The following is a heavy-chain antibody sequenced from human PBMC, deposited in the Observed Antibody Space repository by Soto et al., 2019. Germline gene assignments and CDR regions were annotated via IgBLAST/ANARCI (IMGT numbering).Heavy chain of an antibody. CDR1: GGSISSGAYY. J-gene: IGHJ5*02. CDR3: ARGDYGAFDP. CDR2: IYYTGST. V-gene: IGHV4-31*03. Sequence: QVQLQESGPGLVKPSQTLSLTCTVSGGSISSGAYYWSWIRQHPGKGLEWIVYIYYTGSTYYNPSLESRVTRSIDTSENQFSRKLSAVTAADTAVYYCARGDYGAFDPWGQGTLVTVSS. D-gene: IGHD4-17*01.